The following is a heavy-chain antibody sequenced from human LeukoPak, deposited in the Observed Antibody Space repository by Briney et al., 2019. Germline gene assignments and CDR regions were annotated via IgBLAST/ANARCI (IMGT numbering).Heavy chain of an antibody. CDR2: ISGSGGST. V-gene: IGHV3-23*01. Sequence: GGSLRLSCAASGFTFSSYAMSWVRQAPGKGLEWGSAISGSGGSTYYADSVKGRFTISRDNSKTTLYLHMNSLRAENTAVKYCAKDWSRVSLETYWKDYWGQGTLVTGSS. CDR1: GFTFSSYA. CDR3: AKDWSRVSLETYWKDY. J-gene: IGHJ4*02. D-gene: IGHD2-21*01.